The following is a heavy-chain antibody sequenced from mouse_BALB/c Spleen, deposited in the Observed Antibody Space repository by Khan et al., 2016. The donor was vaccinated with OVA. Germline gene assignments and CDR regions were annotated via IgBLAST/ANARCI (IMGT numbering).Heavy chain of an antibody. Sequence: VQLKQSGPDLVKPGASVKISYKASGYSFTLYYMSWVKQSHGKSLEWIGRVNPNTDNINYNQEFKGKAILTVDKSSNTAYMELRSLTSEDSAVYFCARGYDFFASWGQGTLVTVSA. CDR2: VNPNTDNI. CDR3: ARGYDFFAS. CDR1: GYSFTLYY. V-gene: IGHV1-26*01. J-gene: IGHJ3*01. D-gene: IGHD2-14*01.